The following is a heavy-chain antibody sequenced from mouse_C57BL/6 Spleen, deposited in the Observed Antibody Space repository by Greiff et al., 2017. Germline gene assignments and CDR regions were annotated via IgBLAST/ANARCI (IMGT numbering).Heavy chain of an antibody. D-gene: IGHD1-1*01. CDR3: ARSAYGSSPWYFDY. CDR1: GYTFTSYG. Sequence: QVQLQQSGAELARPGASVKLSCKASGYTFTSYGISWVKQRTGQGLEWIGEIYPRSGNTYYNEKFKGKATLTADKSSSTAYMELRSLTSEDSAVYFWARSAYGSSPWYFDYWGQGTTLTVSS. V-gene: IGHV1-81*01. CDR2: IYPRSGNT. J-gene: IGHJ2*01.